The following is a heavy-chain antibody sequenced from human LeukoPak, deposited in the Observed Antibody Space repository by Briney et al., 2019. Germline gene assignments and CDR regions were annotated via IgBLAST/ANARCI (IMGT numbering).Heavy chain of an antibody. V-gene: IGHV3-23*01. CDR3: AKNWDDYDSSGPIDH. CDR2: IGASGLNT. Sequence: PGGSLRLSCAASGFTFSSYAMSWVRQAPGKGLEWVPGIGASGLNTYYADSVKGRLTISRDNSKNTVDLQMYSLRAEDTAVYYCAKNWDDYDSSGPIDHWGQGALVTVSS. D-gene: IGHD3-22*01. CDR1: GFTFSSYA. J-gene: IGHJ4*02.